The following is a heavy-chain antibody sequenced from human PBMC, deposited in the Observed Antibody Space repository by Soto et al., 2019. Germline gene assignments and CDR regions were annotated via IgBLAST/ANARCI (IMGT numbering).Heavy chain of an antibody. CDR2: VKSKTDGGAT. Sequence: EVQLVESGGDLVKPGGSLRLSCPASGFTFYNTWMSWVRQAPGKGLEWVGRVKSKTDGGATDYTAPVKGRFTISRDDSQNTLYLQMNSLQTDDTAVYYCTTDRRSGYDPQFDFWGQGTLVTVSS. V-gene: IGHV3-15*01. CDR3: TTDRRSGYDPQFDF. J-gene: IGHJ4*02. CDR1: GFTFYNTW. D-gene: IGHD5-12*01.